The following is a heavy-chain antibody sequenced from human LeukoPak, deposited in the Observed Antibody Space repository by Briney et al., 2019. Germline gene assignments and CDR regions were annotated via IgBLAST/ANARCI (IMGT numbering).Heavy chain of an antibody. V-gene: IGHV3-48*01. CDR3: ARDGGYGYEFDY. D-gene: IGHD5-18*01. CDR1: GFTFSSYS. CDR2: ILFSSRTI. J-gene: IGHJ4*02. Sequence: PGGSLRLSCAASGFTFSSYSMNWVRQAPGKGLEWVSYILFSSRTIYYADSVKGRFTISRDNAKNSLYLQMNTLRAEDTAVYYCARDGGYGYEFDYWGQGTLVTVSS.